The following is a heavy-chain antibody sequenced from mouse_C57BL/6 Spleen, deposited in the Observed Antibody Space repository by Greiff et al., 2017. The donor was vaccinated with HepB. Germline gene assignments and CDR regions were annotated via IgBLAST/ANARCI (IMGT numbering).Heavy chain of an antibody. Sequence: VQLQQPGAELVKPGASVKLSCKASGYTFTSYWMQWVKQRPGQGLEWIGEIDPSDSYTNYNQKFKGKATLTVDTSSSTAYMQLSSLTSEDSAVYYCARSFTTVPFDYWGQGTTLTVSS. D-gene: IGHD1-1*01. J-gene: IGHJ2*01. V-gene: IGHV1-50*01. CDR3: ARSFTTVPFDY. CDR2: IDPSDSYT. CDR1: GYTFTSYW.